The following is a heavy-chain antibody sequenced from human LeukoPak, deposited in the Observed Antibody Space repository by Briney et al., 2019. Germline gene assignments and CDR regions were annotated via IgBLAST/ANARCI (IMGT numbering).Heavy chain of an antibody. D-gene: IGHD3-22*01. V-gene: IGHV4-39*01. Sequence: PSETLSLTCTVSGGSISSSSYYWGWIRQPPGKGLEWIGSIYYSGSTYYNPSLKSRVTISVDTSKNQFSLKLSSVTAADTAVYYCAFCSGYYYSFDYWGQGTLFTVSS. CDR1: GGSISSSSYY. J-gene: IGHJ4*02. CDR2: IYYSGST. CDR3: AFCSGYYYSFDY.